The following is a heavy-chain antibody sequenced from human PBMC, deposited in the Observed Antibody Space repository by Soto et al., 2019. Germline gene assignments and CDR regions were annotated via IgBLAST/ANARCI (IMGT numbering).Heavy chain of an antibody. CDR1: GYIFTNDY. CDR2: INPSGGST. J-gene: IGHJ4*02. D-gene: IGHD3-22*01. V-gene: IGHV1-46*01. CDR3: ARADYYDSSGFYYDY. Sequence: QVQLVQSGAEVKKPGASVKVSCKASGYIFTNDYIHWVRQAPGQGLEWMGIINPSGGSTNYLQNFQGKDTMTRDTSTSTVYMKLSSLRSQDTAVYFCARADYYDSSGFYYDYWGQGTLVTVST.